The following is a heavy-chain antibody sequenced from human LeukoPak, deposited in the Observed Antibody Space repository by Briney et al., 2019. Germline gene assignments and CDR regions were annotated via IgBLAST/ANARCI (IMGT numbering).Heavy chain of an antibody. CDR1: GFLFSSFE. CDR2: ISSSGITI. CDR3: AKGIYGSGSYYSNYYYNMDV. J-gene: IGHJ6*03. Sequence: GGSLRLSCAASGFLFSSFEVNWVRQAPGKGLEWVSYISSSGITIYYADSVKGRFTISRDNAKNSLYLQMNSLRVDDTAVYYCAKGIYGSGSYYSNYYYNMDVWGKGTTVTVSS. D-gene: IGHD3-10*01. V-gene: IGHV3-48*03.